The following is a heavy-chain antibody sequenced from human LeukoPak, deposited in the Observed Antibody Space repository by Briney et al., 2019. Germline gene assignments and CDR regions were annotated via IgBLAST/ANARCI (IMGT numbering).Heavy chain of an antibody. CDR1: GFTFGIYA. Sequence: GGSLRLSCAASGFTFGIYAMNWVRQAPGKGLEWVSVTYTGGNSYYADSVKGRFIISRDISKNTLYLQMNSLRAEDSALYYCARGGRGSAAVVAPRSFDIWGQGTMVTVSS. V-gene: IGHV3-53*01. CDR3: ARGGRGSAAVVAPRSFDI. J-gene: IGHJ3*02. CDR2: TYTGGNS. D-gene: IGHD3-22*01.